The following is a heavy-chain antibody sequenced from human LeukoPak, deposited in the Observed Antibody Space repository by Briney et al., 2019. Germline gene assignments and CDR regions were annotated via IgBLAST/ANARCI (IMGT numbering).Heavy chain of an antibody. Sequence: YISDSGSTIYYADSVKGRFTISRDNAKNSLYLQMNSLRAEDTAVYYCAKPFYSGYDSHFDYWGQGTLVTVSS. CDR2: ISDSGSTI. CDR3: AKPFYSGYDSHFDY. V-gene: IGHV3-11*01. J-gene: IGHJ4*02. D-gene: IGHD5-12*01.